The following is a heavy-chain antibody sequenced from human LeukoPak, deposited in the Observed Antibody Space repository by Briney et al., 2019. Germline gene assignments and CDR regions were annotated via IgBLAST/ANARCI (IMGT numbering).Heavy chain of an antibody. Sequence: ASVKVSCKASGYTFTGYYMHWVRQAPGQGLEWMGWINPNSGGTNYAQKFRGWVTMTRDTSISTAYMELSRLRSDDTAVYYCARGVQLEPYGGDYWGQGTLVTVSS. D-gene: IGHD1-1*01. CDR1: GYTFTGYY. CDR3: ARGVQLEPYGGDY. V-gene: IGHV1-2*04. J-gene: IGHJ4*02. CDR2: INPNSGGT.